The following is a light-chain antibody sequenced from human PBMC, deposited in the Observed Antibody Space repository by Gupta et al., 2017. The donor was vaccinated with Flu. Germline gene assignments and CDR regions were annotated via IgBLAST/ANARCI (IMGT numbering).Light chain of an antibody. J-gene: IGKJ4*01. Sequence: ERVTLFCRASQSVSNFLAWYQHKPGQPPRLLIYDASTRATGVPARFSGSGSGTDFTLTISSLEPEDFAVYYCQQRSHWPPFTFGGGTKVEIK. CDR1: QSVSNF. CDR2: DAS. V-gene: IGKV3-11*01. CDR3: QQRSHWPPFT.